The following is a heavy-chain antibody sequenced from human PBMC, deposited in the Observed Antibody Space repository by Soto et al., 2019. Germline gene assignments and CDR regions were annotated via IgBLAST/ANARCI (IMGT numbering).Heavy chain of an antibody. Sequence: QVQLVESGGGVVQPGGSLRLSCAASGFTFSTSVMHWVRQAPGKGLEWMAIISYGGVNKYYADSVKGRFTISRDIAESTLYLQMNSLRTEYTAVYYCAREEFEDGRGHFDYWGQGTVVSVSS. V-gene: IGHV3-30-3*01. CDR3: AREEFEDGRGHFDY. D-gene: IGHD3-10*01. CDR1: GFTFSTSV. CDR2: ISYGGVNK. J-gene: IGHJ4*02.